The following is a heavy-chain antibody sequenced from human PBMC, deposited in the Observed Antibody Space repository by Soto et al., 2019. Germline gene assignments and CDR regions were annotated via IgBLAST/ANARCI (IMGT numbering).Heavy chain of an antibody. CDR3: ARESEDYYDSRGVFFDY. J-gene: IGHJ4*02. D-gene: IGHD3-22*01. CDR1: GGTFSSYA. V-gene: IGHV1-69*12. CDR2: IIPIFGTA. Sequence: QVQLVQSGAEVKKPGSSVKVSCKASGGTFSSYAISWVRQAPGQGLEWMGGIIPIFGTANYAQKFRGRVTITADESTSTAYMELISLRSEDTAVYYCARESEDYYDSRGVFFDYWGQGTLVSVSS.